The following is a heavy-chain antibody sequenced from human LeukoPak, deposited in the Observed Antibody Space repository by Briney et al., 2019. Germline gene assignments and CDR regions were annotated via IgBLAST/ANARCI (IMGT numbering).Heavy chain of an antibody. V-gene: IGHV1-46*01. CDR2: INPSGGST. Sequence: GASVKVSCKASGYTFTSYYVHWVRQAPGQGLEWMGIINPSGGSTSYAQKFQGRVTMTRDTSTSTVYMELSSLRSEDTAVCYCARNSGRWSGYSDNWFDPWGQGTLVTVSS. CDR1: GYTFTSYY. D-gene: IGHD3-3*01. CDR3: ARNSGRWSGYSDNWFDP. J-gene: IGHJ5*02.